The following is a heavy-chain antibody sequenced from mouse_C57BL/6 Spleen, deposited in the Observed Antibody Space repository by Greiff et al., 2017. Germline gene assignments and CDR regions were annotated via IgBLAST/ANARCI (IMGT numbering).Heavy chain of an antibody. CDR2: IDPSDSYT. CDR1: GYTFTSYC. CDR3: ARSGDGNYEDY. D-gene: IGHD2-1*01. J-gene: IGHJ2*01. V-gene: IGHV1-59*01. Sequence: VLLLQPGAELVRPGTSVKFSCTASGYTFTSYCMSWVKQSPGQGLEWIGVIDPSDSYTNYNQKFKGKVTLTVDTSSSTAYMQLSSLTSEDSAVYYCARSGDGNYEDYWGQGTTLTVSS.